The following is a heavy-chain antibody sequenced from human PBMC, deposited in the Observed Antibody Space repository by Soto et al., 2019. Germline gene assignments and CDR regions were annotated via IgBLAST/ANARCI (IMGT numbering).Heavy chain of an antibody. CDR3: ATYCSSTSCYADWFDP. D-gene: IGHD2-2*01. CDR1: GFTFSSYA. Sequence: EVQLLESGGGLVQPGGSLRLSCAASGFTFSSYAMSWVRQAPGKGVEWVSAISGSGGSTYYADSVKGRFTISRDNSKNTLYLQMNSLRAEDTAVYYCATYCSSTSCYADWFDPWGQGTLVTVSS. V-gene: IGHV3-23*01. CDR2: ISGSGGST. J-gene: IGHJ5*02.